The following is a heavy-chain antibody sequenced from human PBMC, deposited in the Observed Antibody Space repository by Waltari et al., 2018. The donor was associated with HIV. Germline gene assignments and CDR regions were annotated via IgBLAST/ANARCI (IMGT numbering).Heavy chain of an antibody. V-gene: IGHV3-53*05. CDR3: ARGIRYLGP. CDR2: IYPGGDT. J-gene: IGHJ5*02. Sequence: VAESGGTSIPPGGSLKLSCVADESFVSSTYRTWVRQAPGKSLEWLAVIYPGGDTYYEDSVKGRFSLSRDNSRNTVFLQINNLVFDDTALYFCARGIRYLGPWGRGTRVTVSS. D-gene: IGHD3-9*01. CDR1: ESFVSSTY.